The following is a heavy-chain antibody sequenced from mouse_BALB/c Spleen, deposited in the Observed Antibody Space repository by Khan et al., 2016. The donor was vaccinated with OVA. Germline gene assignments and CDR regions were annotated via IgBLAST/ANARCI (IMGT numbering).Heavy chain of an antibody. J-gene: IGHJ4*01. D-gene: IGHD2-12*01. V-gene: IGHV3-2*02. Sequence: EVQLVESGPGLVKPSQSLSLTCTVTGYSITSDYAWNWIRQFPGNKLEWMGYISSTGSTSYNPSLKSRISITRDISKNQFFLQLKSVTTEDTATYYCARSLYYSYGYALDCWGRGISVTVSS. CDR2: ISSTGST. CDR3: ARSLYYSYGYALDC. CDR1: GYSITSDYA.